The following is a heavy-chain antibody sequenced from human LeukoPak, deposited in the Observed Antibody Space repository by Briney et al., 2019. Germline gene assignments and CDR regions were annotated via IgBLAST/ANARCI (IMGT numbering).Heavy chain of an antibody. J-gene: IGHJ3*02. CDR3: ARASQDYYGSGSYYRGGDAFDI. D-gene: IGHD3-10*01. CDR2: ISAYNGHT. V-gene: IGHV1-18*01. Sequence: ASVKVSCKASGYTFTNYGISWVRQAPGQGLEWMGWISAYNGHTNYAQKFQGRVTITADKSTSTAYMELSSLRSEDTAVYYCARASQDYYGSGSYYRGGDAFDIWGQGTMVTVSS. CDR1: GYTFTNYG.